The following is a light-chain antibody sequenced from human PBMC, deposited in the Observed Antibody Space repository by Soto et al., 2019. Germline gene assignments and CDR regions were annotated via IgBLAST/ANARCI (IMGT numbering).Light chain of an antibody. CDR1: QSISRF. Sequence: DIHMTQSPSSLSASVGDRVTITCRASQSISRFLNWYQHKPGKAPELLMFAASNLESGVPSRFSGSGSGTEFTLTISSLQAEDFATYYCEQTDSTTHTFGQGTKVDIK. CDR2: AAS. J-gene: IGKJ2*01. V-gene: IGKV1-39*01. CDR3: EQTDSTTHT.